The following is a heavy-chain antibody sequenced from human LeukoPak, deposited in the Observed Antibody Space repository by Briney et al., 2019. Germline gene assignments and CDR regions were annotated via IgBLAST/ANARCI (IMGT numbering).Heavy chain of an antibody. CDR3: AKMGYGSSSGNYFDY. J-gene: IGHJ4*02. Sequence: GGSLRLPCAASGFTFDDYAMHWVRQAPGKGLEWVSGISWNSGSIGYADSVKGRFTISRDNAKNSLYLQMNSLRAEDTALYYCAKMGYGSSSGNYFDYWGQGTLVTVSS. CDR1: GFTFDDYA. CDR2: ISWNSGSI. D-gene: IGHD6-6*01. V-gene: IGHV3-9*01.